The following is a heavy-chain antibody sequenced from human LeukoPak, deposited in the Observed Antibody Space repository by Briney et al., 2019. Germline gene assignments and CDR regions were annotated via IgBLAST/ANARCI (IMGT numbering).Heavy chain of an antibody. J-gene: IGHJ4*02. D-gene: IGHD3-16*02. CDR3: ARDDGHYDYVWGSYRYFTFDY. CDR1: GYTFTSYY. CDR2: INPSGGTT. V-gene: IGHV1-46*01. Sequence: ASVKVSCKASGYTFTSYYVHWVRQAPGQGLEWMGIINPSGGTTNYAQKFQGRVTITADESTSTAYMELSSLRSEDTAVYYCARDDGHYDYVWGSYRYFTFDYWGQGTLVTVSS.